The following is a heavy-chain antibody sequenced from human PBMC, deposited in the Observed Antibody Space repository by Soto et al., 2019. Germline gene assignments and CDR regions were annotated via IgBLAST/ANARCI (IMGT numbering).Heavy chain of an antibody. V-gene: IGHV2-5*02. J-gene: IGHJ6*02. CDR1: GFSLSTGGVG. CDR3: XXXXXXXXXXXXXXXXXXYYGMDV. CDR2: IYWDDDK. Sequence: QITLKESGPTLVKPTQTLTLTCTFSGFSLSTGGVGVGWIRQPPGKALEWLALIYWDDDKRYSPPLKSRLTIXXDXXXXXXXXXXXXXXXXXXXXXXXXXXXXXXXXXXXXXXXXXYYGMDVWGQGTTVTVSS.